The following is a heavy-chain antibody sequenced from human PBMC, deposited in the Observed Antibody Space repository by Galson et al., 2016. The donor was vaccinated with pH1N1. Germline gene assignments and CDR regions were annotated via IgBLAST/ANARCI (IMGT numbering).Heavy chain of an antibody. CDR3: AICHGSEPASVWVDY. V-gene: IGHV5-51*01. CDR2: IYAGDSDT. Sequence: QSGAEVKKPGESLKISCKGSGYSFTPSWIGWVRQMPGKGLQWMGIIYAGDSDTRYSPSFQGQVTNQVDKSINTAYLQWNSLEASDTAMYYCAICHGSEPASVWVDYWGQGTLVTVSS. D-gene: IGHD3-16*01. CDR1: GYSFTPSW. J-gene: IGHJ4*02.